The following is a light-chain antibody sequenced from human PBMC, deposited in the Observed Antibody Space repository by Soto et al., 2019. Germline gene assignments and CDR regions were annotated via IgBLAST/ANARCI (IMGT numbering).Light chain of an antibody. Sequence: DIPMTQSPSSVSASVGDRVTITCRASQGISSWLAWSQQKPGKAPKLLIYAASSLQSGAPSRFSGSGSGTDFTLTTSSLQPEDFATYYCQQANSFPFTFGPGTKVDIK. CDR3: QQANSFPFT. J-gene: IGKJ3*01. V-gene: IGKV1-12*01. CDR2: AAS. CDR1: QGISSW.